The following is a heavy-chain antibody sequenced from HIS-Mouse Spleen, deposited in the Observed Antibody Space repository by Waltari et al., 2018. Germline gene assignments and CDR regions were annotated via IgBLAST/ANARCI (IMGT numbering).Heavy chain of an antibody. J-gene: IGHJ4*02. Sequence: QVQLQESGPGLVKPSETLSLTCTVSGGSISSYYWRWIRQPPGKGLEWIGHIYYSGSTNYNPALKSRVTISVDTSKKQFSLKLSSVTAADTAVYYCARGGLLAATYYFDYWGQGTLVTVSS. CDR2: IYYSGST. CDR3: ARGGLLAATYYFDY. D-gene: IGHD2-15*01. CDR1: GGSISSYY. V-gene: IGHV4-59*08.